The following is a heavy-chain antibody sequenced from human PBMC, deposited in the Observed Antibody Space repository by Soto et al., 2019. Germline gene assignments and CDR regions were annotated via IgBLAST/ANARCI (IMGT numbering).Heavy chain of an antibody. CDR3: ARAPGL. V-gene: IGHV4-30-2*01. Sequence: QLQLQESGSGLVKPSQTLSLTCAVSGGSISSGGYSWSWLRQPPGNGLEWIGYIYHSGSAYYNPSPKSRGIRSVDRSKNQFSLKLSSVTASDTAVDYCARAPGLWGRGTLVTVSS. CDR2: IYHSGSA. CDR1: GGSISSGGYS. J-gene: IGHJ2*01.